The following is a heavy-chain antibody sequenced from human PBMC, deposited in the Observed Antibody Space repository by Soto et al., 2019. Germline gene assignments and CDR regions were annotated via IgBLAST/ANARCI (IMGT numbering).Heavy chain of an antibody. CDR2: INPNSGGT. D-gene: IGHD6-13*01. J-gene: IGHJ5*02. V-gene: IGHV1-2*04. CDR3: ARDRRRLSSSWYQKGGWFDP. Sequence: GASVKVSCKASGYTFTGYYMHWVRRAPGQGLEWMGWINPNSGGTNYAQKFQGWVTMTRDTSISTAYMELSRLRSDDTAVYYCARDRRRLSSSWYQKGGWFDPWGQGTLVTVSS. CDR1: GYTFTGYY.